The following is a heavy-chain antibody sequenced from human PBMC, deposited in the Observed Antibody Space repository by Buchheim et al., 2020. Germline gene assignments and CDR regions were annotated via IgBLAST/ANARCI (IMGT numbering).Heavy chain of an antibody. CDR3: ARVGGATTGPEDY. Sequence: EVQLVESGGGLVQPGGSLRLSCAASGFTVSSNYMSWVRQAPGKGLEWVSVIYSGGSTCYADSVKGRFTISRDNSKKTLYFQMNSLRAEDTAVYYCARVGGATTGPEDYWGQGTL. CDR2: IYSGGST. V-gene: IGHV3-66*01. CDR1: GFTVSSNY. J-gene: IGHJ4*02. D-gene: IGHD1-26*01.